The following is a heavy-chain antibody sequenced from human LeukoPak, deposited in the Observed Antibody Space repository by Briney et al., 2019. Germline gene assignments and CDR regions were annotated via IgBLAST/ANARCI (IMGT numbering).Heavy chain of an antibody. Sequence: PGGSLRLPCAASGFTFGSYAMTWVRQAPGKGLEWVSAISGGGGSTYYADSVKGRFTISRDNSKNTLYLQLNSLRAEDAALYYCAKSSGNSGSYYWLDYWGQGTLVTVSS. J-gene: IGHJ4*02. CDR3: AKSSGNSGSYYWLDY. CDR1: GFTFGSYA. D-gene: IGHD1-26*01. CDR2: ISGGGGST. V-gene: IGHV3-23*01.